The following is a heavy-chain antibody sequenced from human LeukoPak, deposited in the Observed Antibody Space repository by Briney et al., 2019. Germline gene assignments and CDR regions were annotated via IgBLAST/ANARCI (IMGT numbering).Heavy chain of an antibody. CDR1: GFTFSGSA. Sequence: PGGSLRLSCAASGFTFSGSAMHWVRQASGKGLEWVDRIRSKANSYATAYAASVKGRFTISRDDSKNTAYLQMNSLKTEDTAVYYCTRQGIDSSGYYNDYWGQGTLVTVSS. V-gene: IGHV3-73*01. J-gene: IGHJ4*02. CDR3: TRQGIDSSGYYNDY. CDR2: IRSKANSYAT. D-gene: IGHD3-22*01.